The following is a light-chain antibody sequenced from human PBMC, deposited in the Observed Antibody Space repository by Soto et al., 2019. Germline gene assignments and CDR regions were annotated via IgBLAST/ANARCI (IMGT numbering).Light chain of an antibody. CDR3: QQYHTYWWT. V-gene: IGKV1-5*03. J-gene: IGKJ1*01. CDR2: KAS. Sequence: DIQITQSPSPLSASVGDRVTITCRASQTIINWLAWYQQKPGKAPKLLIYKASTLEGEVPSRFSGSGSETEFTLTINSLQPDDSATYYCQQYHTYWWTFGQGTKVDIK. CDR1: QTIINW.